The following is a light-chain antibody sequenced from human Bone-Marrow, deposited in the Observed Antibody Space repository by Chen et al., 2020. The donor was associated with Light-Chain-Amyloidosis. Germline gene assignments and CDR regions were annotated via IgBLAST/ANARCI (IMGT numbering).Light chain of an antibody. J-gene: IGLJ1*01. CDR1: SSDVGGDNH. CDR2: EVT. CDR3: SSYTSTNTLV. Sequence: QSALTQPASVSGSPGHSITISCTGTSSDVGGDNHVSWYQQHPDKAPKLMIYEVTNRPSWVPDRVSGSKSDNTASLTISGLQTEDEADYFCSSYTSTNTLVFGSGTRVTGL. V-gene: IGLV2-14*01.